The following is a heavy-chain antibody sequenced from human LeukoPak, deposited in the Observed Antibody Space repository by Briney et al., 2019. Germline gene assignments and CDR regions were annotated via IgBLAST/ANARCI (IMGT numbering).Heavy chain of an antibody. V-gene: IGHV1-2*02. CDR1: GYTFTGYY. D-gene: IGHD3-22*01. CDR2: INPNSGGT. CDR3: ASDSSGYYYFDY. J-gene: IGHJ4*02. Sequence: ASVKVSCKASGYTFTGYYTHWVRQAPGQGLEWMGWINPNSGGTNYAQKFQGRVTMTRDTSISTAYMELSRLRSDDTAVYYCASDSSGYYYFDYWGQGTLVTVSS.